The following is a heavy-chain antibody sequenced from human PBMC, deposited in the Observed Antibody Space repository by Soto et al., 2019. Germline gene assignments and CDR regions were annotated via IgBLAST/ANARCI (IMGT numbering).Heavy chain of an antibody. CDR2: ISYDGTNK. J-gene: IGHJ4*02. CDR1: GFPFTTYG. V-gene: IGHV3-30*03. CDR3: VGGQYYFDY. Sequence: PGESLKISCAASGFPFTTYGMHWVREGPGKGLEWVAVISYDGTNKYYAGSVKGRFTISRDNSKNTLYLQMNSLRPEDTALYYCVGGQYYFDYRGQGTLVTVSS. D-gene: IGHD3-10*01.